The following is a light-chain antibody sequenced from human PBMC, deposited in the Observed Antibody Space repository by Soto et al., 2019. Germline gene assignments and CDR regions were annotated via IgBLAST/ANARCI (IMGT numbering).Light chain of an antibody. CDR1: SSNIGNNA. Sequence: QSVLPQPPSVSEAPRQRVTISCSGSSSNIGNNAVNWYQQVPGKAPKLLIYYDDLLPSGVSDRFSGAKSGTSASLAISGLQSEDESDYYCASRDDSLNGWVFGGGTKLTVL. CDR2: YDD. J-gene: IGLJ3*02. V-gene: IGLV1-36*01. CDR3: ASRDDSLNGWV.